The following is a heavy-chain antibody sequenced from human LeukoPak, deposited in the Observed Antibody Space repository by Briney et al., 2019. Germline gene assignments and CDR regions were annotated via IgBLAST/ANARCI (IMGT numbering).Heavy chain of an antibody. CDR3: ARAVITFGGVIVYFDY. CDR1: GYTFTSYG. V-gene: IGHV1-18*01. D-gene: IGHD3-16*02. J-gene: IGHJ4*02. CDR2: ISAYNGNT. Sequence: GASVKVSCKASGYTFTSYGISWVRQAPGQGLEWMGWISAYNGNTNYAQKLQGRVTMTTDTSTSTDDMELRSLRSDDTAVYYCARAVITFGGVIVYFDYWGQGTLVTVSS.